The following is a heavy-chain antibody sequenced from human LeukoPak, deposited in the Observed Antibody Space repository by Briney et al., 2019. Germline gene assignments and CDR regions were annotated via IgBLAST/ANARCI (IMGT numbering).Heavy chain of an antibody. CDR2: IYYSGST. J-gene: IGHJ4*02. V-gene: IGHV4-39*01. CDR1: GGSISSSSYY. D-gene: IGHD3-16*01. Sequence: PSETLSLTCTVSGGSISSSSYYWGWIRQPPGKGLEWIGSIYYSGSTYYNPSLKSRVTISVDTSKNQFSLKLSSVTAADTAVYYCARQLLGGSWYFDYWGQGTLVTVSS. CDR3: ARQLLGGSWYFDY.